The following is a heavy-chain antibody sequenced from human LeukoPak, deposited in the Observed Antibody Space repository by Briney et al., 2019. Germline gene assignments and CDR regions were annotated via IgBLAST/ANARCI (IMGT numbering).Heavy chain of an antibody. Sequence: ASVKVSCKASGYTFTSYYMHWVRQAPGQGLEWMGIINPSGGSTSYTQKFQGRVTMTRDTSTGTVYMELSSLRSEDTAVYYCARDWSTIFGVPRRCRDVWGQGTTVTVSS. D-gene: IGHD3-3*01. CDR3: ARDWSTIFGVPRRCRDV. CDR2: INPSGGST. V-gene: IGHV1-46*01. CDR1: GYTFTSYY. J-gene: IGHJ6*02.